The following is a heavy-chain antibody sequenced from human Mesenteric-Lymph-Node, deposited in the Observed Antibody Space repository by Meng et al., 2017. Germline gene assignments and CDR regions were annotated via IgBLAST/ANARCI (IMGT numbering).Heavy chain of an antibody. V-gene: IGHV1-2*02. CDR3: ATWGRYCSGGGCLGYYYGMDV. CDR2: INPNSGGT. D-gene: IGHD2-15*01. J-gene: IGHJ6*02. Sequence: ASVKVSCKASGYTFTGYYMHWVRQAPGQGLEWMGWINPNSGGTNYAQKFQGRVTMTRDTSISTAYMELSRLRSDDTAVYYCATWGRYCSGGGCLGYYYGMDVWGQGTTVTVSS. CDR1: GYTFTGYY.